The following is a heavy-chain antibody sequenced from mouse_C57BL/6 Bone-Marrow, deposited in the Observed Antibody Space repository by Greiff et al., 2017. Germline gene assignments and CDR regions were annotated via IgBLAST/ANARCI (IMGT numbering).Heavy chain of an antibody. V-gene: IGHV1-62-2*01. CDR3: ARDEAITTVVESYYAMDY. CDR1: GYTFTEYT. D-gene: IGHD1-1*01. CDR2: FYPGSGSI. J-gene: IGHJ4*01. Sequence: QVQLQQSGAELVKPGASVKLSCKASGYTFTEYTIHWVKQRSGQGLEWIGWFYPGSGSIKYNEKFKDKATLTADKSSSTVSLELSRLTSEDSAVYFYARDEAITTVVESYYAMDYWGQGTSGTVSS.